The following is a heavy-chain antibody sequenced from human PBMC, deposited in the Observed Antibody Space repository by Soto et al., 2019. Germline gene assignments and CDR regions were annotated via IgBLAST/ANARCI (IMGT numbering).Heavy chain of an antibody. D-gene: IGHD4-17*01. CDR2: IYHSGST. J-gene: IGHJ4*02. Sequence: QVQLQESGPGLVKPSGTLSLTCAVSGGSISSSNWWSWVRQPPGKGLEWIGEIYHSGSTNYNPSLKSRVTISVDKSKNQFSLKLSPVTAADTAVYYCATLKEAYGDTAPDYFDYWGQGTLVTVSS. CDR1: GGSISSSNW. V-gene: IGHV4-4*02. CDR3: ATLKEAYGDTAPDYFDY.